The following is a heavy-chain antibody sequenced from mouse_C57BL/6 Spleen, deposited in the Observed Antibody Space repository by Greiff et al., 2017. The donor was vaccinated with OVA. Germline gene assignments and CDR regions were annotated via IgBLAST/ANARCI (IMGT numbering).Heavy chain of an antibody. D-gene: IGHD2-1*01. CDR1: GFTFSNYW. V-gene: IGHV6-3*01. J-gene: IGHJ1*01. CDR3: TAPSGNYSYIDV. Sequence: EVKLVESGGGLVQPGGSMKLSCVASGFTFSNYWMNWVRQSPEKGLEWVAQIRLKSDNYATHYAESVKGRFTISRDDSKSSVYLQMNNLRAEETGVYYSTAPSGNYSYIDVWGAQTTVTVSS. CDR2: IRLKSDNYAT.